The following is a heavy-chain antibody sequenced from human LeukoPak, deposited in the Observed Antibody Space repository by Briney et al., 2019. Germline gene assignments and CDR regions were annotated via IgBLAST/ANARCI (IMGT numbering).Heavy chain of an antibody. J-gene: IGHJ5*02. CDR3: ARGARNYYDSSSVDP. Sequence: ASVKVSCKASGYTFTTYGISWVRQAPGQGLEWMGWISAYSGNTNYAQKFQDRHIMTTDTSTSTAYMELRSLGSDDTAVYYCARGARNYYDSSSVDPWGQGTLVTVSS. CDR1: GYTFTTYG. D-gene: IGHD3-22*01. V-gene: IGHV1-18*01. CDR2: ISAYSGNT.